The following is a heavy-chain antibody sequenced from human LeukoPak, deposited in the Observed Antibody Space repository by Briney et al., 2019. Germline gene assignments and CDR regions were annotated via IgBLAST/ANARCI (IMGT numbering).Heavy chain of an antibody. D-gene: IGHD5-18*01. CDR2: IYYSGST. CDR3: ARGGYSYGSQEMGWYFDL. Sequence: PSQTLSLTCTVSGGSISSGGYYWSWIRQHPGKGLEWIGYIYYSGSTYYNPSLKSRVTISVDTSKNQFSLKLSSVTAADTAVYYCARGGYSYGSQEMGWYFDLWGRGTLVTVPS. J-gene: IGHJ2*01. V-gene: IGHV4-31*03. CDR1: GGSISSGGYY.